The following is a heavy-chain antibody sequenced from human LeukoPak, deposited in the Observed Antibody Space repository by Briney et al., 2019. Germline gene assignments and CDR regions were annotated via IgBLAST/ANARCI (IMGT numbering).Heavy chain of an antibody. CDR1: GFTFSSYA. CDR3: AKDQGSGSNNYNYYGMDV. V-gene: IGHV3-23*01. Sequence: QLWGSLRLSCAASGFTFSSYAMSWVRQAPGKGLEWVSAISGSGGSTYYADSVKGRFTISRDNSKNTLYLQMNSLRAEDTAVYYCAKDQGSGSNNYNYYGMDVWGQGTTVTVSS. D-gene: IGHD3-10*01. J-gene: IGHJ6*02. CDR2: ISGSGGST.